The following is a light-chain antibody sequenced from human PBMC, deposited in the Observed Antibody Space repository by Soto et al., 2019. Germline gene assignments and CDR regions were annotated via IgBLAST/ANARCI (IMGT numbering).Light chain of an antibody. CDR1: QTISND. CDR3: QQNNKWPPVT. Sequence: EVVMTQSPATVSVSPGEGVTLSCRASQTISNDLACYQQKPGQAPRLLIYGASTRATGVPARFSGGGSGTEFTLPISSLQSEDFAFYYCQQNNKWPPVTFGGGTKVEIK. V-gene: IGKV3-15*01. CDR2: GAS. J-gene: IGKJ4*01.